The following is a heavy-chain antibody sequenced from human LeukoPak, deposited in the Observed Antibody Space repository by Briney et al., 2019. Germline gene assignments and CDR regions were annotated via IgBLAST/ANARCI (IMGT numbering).Heavy chain of an antibody. V-gene: IGHV4-39*01. CDR1: GGSISSGSYY. CDR3: ARLLGYCTNGVCPVRH. D-gene: IGHD2-8*01. J-gene: IGHJ4*02. Sequence: SATLSLTCTVSGGSISSGSYYWGWIRQPPGKGLEWIGSINYSGSSYYHPSLKSRVTMSVDTSKNQFSLKLSSVTAADTAVYYCARLLGYCTNGVCPVRHWGQGTLVTVSS. CDR2: INYSGSS.